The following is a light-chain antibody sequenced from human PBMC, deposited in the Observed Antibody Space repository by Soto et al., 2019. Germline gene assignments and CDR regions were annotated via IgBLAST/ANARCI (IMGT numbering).Light chain of an antibody. J-gene: IGLJ2*01. CDR1: SSDVGGYNY. V-gene: IGLV2-14*03. CDR3: SSYTTISTLVI. Sequence: QSALTQPASVSGSPGQSITISCTGSSSDVGGYNYVSWYQHHPGKAPKLIIYDVTNRPSGVSNRFSGSKSGNTASLTISGLQAEDESDYYCSSYTTISTLVIFGGGTQLTVL. CDR2: DVT.